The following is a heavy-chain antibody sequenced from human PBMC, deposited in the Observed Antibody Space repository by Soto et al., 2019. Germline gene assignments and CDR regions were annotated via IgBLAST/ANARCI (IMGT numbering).Heavy chain of an antibody. CDR3: AAQAATVTSARLKFDY. D-gene: IGHD4-17*01. Sequence: QVQLVQSGAEVKKPGSSVKVSCKASGGTFSSYTISWVRQAPGQGLEWMGRIIPLLGIANYAQRFQRRVAITADKSTTTAYMELSSLRSEDTAVYYCAAQAATVTSARLKFDYWGQGTLVTVSS. V-gene: IGHV1-69*02. CDR1: GGTFSSYT. CDR2: IIPLLGIA. J-gene: IGHJ4*02.